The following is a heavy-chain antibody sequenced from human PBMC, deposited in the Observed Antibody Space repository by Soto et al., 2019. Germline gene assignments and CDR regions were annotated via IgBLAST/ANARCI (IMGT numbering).Heavy chain of an antibody. V-gene: IGHV4-59*01. CDR1: GGSISSYY. CDR2: IYYSDSI. Sequence: SETLSLTCTVSGGSISSYYWSWIRQPPGKGLEWIGYIYYSDSINYNPSLKSRVTISVDTSKNQFSLKLSSVTAADTAVYYCGRGSWELVPYYYYYGMDVWGQGTTVTVSS. D-gene: IGHD1-26*01. CDR3: GRGSWELVPYYYYYGMDV. J-gene: IGHJ6*02.